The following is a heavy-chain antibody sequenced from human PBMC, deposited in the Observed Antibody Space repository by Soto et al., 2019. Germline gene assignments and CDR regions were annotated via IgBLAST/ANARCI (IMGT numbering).Heavy chain of an antibody. Sequence: PGGSLSLSCVASKFTFSNYWMTWVRQAPGKGLEWVANLKEDGSEKYYVDSVKGRFTISRDNAKNSLYLQMNSLRAEDTAVYYCARVYFKYDYWGQGTLVTVSS. J-gene: IGHJ4*02. CDR2: LKEDGSEK. V-gene: IGHV3-7*01. CDR3: ARVYFKYDY. CDR1: KFTFSNYW. D-gene: IGHD3-10*01.